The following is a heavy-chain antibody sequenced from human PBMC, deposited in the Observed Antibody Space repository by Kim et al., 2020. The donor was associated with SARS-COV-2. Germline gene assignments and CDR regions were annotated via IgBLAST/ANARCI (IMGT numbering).Heavy chain of an antibody. CDR1: GFTFSSYG. Sequence: GGSLRLSCAASGFTFSSYGMHWVRQAPGKGLEWVAVISYDGSNKYYADSVKGRFTISRDNSKNTLYLQMNSLRAEDTAVYYCAKPSLDIAVAGTLDYWG. V-gene: IGHV3-30*18. CDR2: ISYDGSNK. J-gene: IGHJ4*01. D-gene: IGHD6-19*01. CDR3: AKPSLDIAVAGTLDY.